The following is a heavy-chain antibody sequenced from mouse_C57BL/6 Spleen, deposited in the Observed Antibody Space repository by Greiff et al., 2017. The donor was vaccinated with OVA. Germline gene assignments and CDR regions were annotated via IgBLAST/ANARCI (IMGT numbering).Heavy chain of an antibody. CDR1: GYAFSSYW. CDR3: ARSKGNGYAMDY. D-gene: IGHD2-1*01. V-gene: IGHV1-80*01. Sequence: QVQLQQSGAELVKPGASVKISCKASGYAFSSYWMNWVKQRPGKGLEGIGQIYPGDGDTNYNGKFKGKATLTADKSSSTAYMQLSSLTSEDSAVYFCARSKGNGYAMDYWGQGTSVTVSS. CDR2: IYPGDGDT. J-gene: IGHJ4*01.